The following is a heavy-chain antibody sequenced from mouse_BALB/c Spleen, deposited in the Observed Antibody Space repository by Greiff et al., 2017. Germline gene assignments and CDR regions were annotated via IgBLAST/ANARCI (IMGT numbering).Heavy chain of an antibody. V-gene: IGHV14-3*02. CDR3: ARDYGHDFDY. D-gene: IGHD1-2*01. CDR1: GFNIKDTY. J-gene: IGHJ2*01. Sequence: EVQLQQSGAELVKPGASVKLSCTASGFNIKDTYMHWVKQRPEQGLEWIGRIEPANGNTKYDPKFQGKATITADTSSNTAYLQLSSLTAEDTDVYYCARDYGHDFDYWGQGTTLTVSS. CDR2: IEPANGNT.